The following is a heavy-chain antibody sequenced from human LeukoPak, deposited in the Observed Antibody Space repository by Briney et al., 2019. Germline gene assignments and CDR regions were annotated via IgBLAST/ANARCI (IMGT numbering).Heavy chain of an antibody. CDR3: AKDRSIGTYYTFDH. V-gene: IGHV3-23*01. J-gene: IGHJ4*02. Sequence: GGSLRLSCAASGFSVSSNYMAWVRQAPGKGLEWVSSISASGVMTYYADSVKGRFTVSRDTSKNSLYLQMSSPTAADTAVYYCAKDRSIGTYYTFDHWGQGTLVTVSS. CDR1: GFSVSSNY. D-gene: IGHD1-26*01. CDR2: ISASGVMT.